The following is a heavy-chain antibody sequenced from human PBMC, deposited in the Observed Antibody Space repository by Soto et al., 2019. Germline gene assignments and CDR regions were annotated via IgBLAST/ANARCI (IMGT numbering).Heavy chain of an antibody. Sequence: SETLSLTCTVSGGSINNYYWSWIRQPPGRGLEWIAYIYYNGRTNYNPSLKSRVTISVDTSKSQFPLKLSSVTAADTAVYYCARHAAVTSSPLDCWGQGTLVTVSS. CDR2: IYYNGRT. J-gene: IGHJ4*02. D-gene: IGHD4-17*01. CDR1: GGSINNYY. CDR3: ARHAAVTSSPLDC. V-gene: IGHV4-59*08.